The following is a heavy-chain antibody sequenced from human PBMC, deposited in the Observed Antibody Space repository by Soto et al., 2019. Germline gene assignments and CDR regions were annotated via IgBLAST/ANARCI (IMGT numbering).Heavy chain of an antibody. D-gene: IGHD6-13*01. Sequence: VQLVESGGGVVQPGRYLRLSCAASGFTFSSYAMHWVRQAPGKGLEWVAVISYDGSNKYYADTVKGRFTISRDNSKNTLYRQMHSLRAEDTAVYYCARDGSSSWSMIYYSGMDVWGQGTTVTVSS. J-gene: IGHJ6*02. CDR1: GFTFSSYA. V-gene: IGHV3-30-3*01. CDR3: ARDGSSSWSMIYYSGMDV. CDR2: ISYDGSNK.